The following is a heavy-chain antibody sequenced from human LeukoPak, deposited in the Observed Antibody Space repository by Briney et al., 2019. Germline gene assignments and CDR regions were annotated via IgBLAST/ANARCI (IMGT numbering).Heavy chain of an antibody. CDR2: IYYSGST. V-gene: IGHV4-59*01. Sequence: GSLRLSXTASGLSFSSYNMNWVRQAPGKGLEWIGYIYYSGSTNYNPSLKSRVTISVDTSKNQFSLKLSSVTAADTAVYYCARAPHNYYDSSGDAFDIWGQGTMVTVSS. D-gene: IGHD3-22*01. CDR1: GLSFSSYN. J-gene: IGHJ3*02. CDR3: ARAPHNYYDSSGDAFDI.